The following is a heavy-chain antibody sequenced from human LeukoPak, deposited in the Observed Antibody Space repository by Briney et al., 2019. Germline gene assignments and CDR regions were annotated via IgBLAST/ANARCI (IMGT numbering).Heavy chain of an antibody. D-gene: IGHD2/OR15-2a*01. CDR2: IYSGGST. Sequence: GGSLRLSCVASGFTVSSNYMSWVRQAPGKGLEWVSVIYSGGSTYYADSVKGRFTISRDNSKNTLYLQMNSLRAEDTAVYYCARDILSQGPDAFDIWGQGTMVTVSS. CDR1: GFTVSSNY. J-gene: IGHJ3*02. CDR3: ARDILSQGPDAFDI. V-gene: IGHV3-53*01.